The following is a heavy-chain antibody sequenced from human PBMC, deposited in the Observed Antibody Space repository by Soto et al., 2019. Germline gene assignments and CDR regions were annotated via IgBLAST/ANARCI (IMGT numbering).Heavy chain of an antibody. V-gene: IGHV3-30*18. Sequence: PGGSLRLSCAASGFTFSSYGMHWVRQAPGKGLEWVEVISYDGSNKYYTDSVKGRFTISRDNSKNTLYLQMNSLRAEDTAVYYCAKNKPNSGWSYYYYGMDVWGQGTTVTVSS. J-gene: IGHJ6*02. CDR1: GFTFSSYG. D-gene: IGHD6-25*01. CDR3: AKNKPNSGWSYYYYGMDV. CDR2: ISYDGSNK.